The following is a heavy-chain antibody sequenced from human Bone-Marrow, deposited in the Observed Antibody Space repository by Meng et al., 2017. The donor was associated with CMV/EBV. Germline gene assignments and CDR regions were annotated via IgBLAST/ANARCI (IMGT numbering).Heavy chain of an antibody. Sequence: SQTLSLTCAVYGGSFSGYFWSWIRQSPVKGLEWIGEINHSGSTNYNPSLKSRLTMSVDASKNQFSLRLSSVTAAGTAVYYCAKKGLRFLEILSVGWFEPWGQGTLVTVSS. J-gene: IGHJ5*02. CDR2: INHSGST. V-gene: IGHV4-34*01. CDR3: AKKGLRFLEILSVGWFEP. D-gene: IGHD3-3*01. CDR1: GGSFSGYF.